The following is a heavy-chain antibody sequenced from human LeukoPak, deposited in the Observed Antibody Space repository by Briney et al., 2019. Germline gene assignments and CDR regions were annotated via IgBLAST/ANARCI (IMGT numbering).Heavy chain of an antibody. CDR3: ARTRDGYPGRNNWFDP. D-gene: IGHD5-24*01. CDR1: GGTFTSYA. Sequence: SVKVSCKASGGTFTSYAISWARQAPGQGLEWMGGIIPIFGTANYAQKFQGRVTITADESTSTAYMELSSLRSEDTAVYYCARTRDGYPGRNNWFDPWGQGTLVTVSS. V-gene: IGHV1-69*01. CDR2: IIPIFGTA. J-gene: IGHJ5*02.